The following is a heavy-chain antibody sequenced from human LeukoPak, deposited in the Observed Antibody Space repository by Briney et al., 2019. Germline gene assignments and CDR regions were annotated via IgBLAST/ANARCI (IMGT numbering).Heavy chain of an antibody. CDR1: GFTFSSYA. V-gene: IGHV3-23*01. CDR3: AKEGYYDSSGPVRKPLDY. Sequence: PGGSLRLSCAASGFTFSSYAMSWVRQAPGKGLAWVSSISGSGGSTYYADSVKGRFTISRDNSKNTLYLQMNSLRAEVTAVYYCAKEGYYDSSGPVRKPLDYWGQGTLVTVSS. D-gene: IGHD3-22*01. J-gene: IGHJ4*02. CDR2: ISGSGGST.